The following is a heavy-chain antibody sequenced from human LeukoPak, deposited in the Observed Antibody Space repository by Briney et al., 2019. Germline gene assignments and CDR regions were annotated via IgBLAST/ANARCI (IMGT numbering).Heavy chain of an antibody. CDR1: GFTFSSYS. V-gene: IGHV3-21*01. Sequence: GGSLRLSCAGSGFTFSSYSMNWVRQAPGKGLEWVSSVSRSSSYIYYADSVKGRFTISRDNAKNSLYLQMNSLRAEDTAVYYCARGVYYDSGNNWFDPWGQGTLVTVSS. D-gene: IGHD3-16*01. J-gene: IGHJ5*02. CDR3: ARGVYYDSGNNWFDP. CDR2: VSRSSSYI.